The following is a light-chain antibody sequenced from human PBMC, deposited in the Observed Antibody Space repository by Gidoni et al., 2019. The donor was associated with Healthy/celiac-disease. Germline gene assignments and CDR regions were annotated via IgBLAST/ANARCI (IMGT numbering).Light chain of an antibody. V-gene: IGKV3-11*01. CDR3: QQRSNWPPIT. Sequence: EIVLTQSPPTLSLSPGERATLSCRASQSVSSYLAWYQQKPGQAPRLLIYDASNRATGIPARFSGSGSGTDFTLTISSLEPEDFAVYYCQQRSNWPPITFXQXTRLEIK. CDR2: DAS. J-gene: IGKJ5*01. CDR1: QSVSSY.